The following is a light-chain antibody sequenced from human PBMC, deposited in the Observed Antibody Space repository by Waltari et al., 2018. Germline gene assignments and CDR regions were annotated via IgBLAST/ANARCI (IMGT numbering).Light chain of an antibody. Sequence: EIVMTQSPATLSLSPGESATLSCRASQSVRSTFAWFQQKPGQPPRLLIYGTSTRATGIPARFSGSGSGTEFSLTISSLQPEDFATYYCQQYDYWPWTLGQGTRVEAK. V-gene: IGKV3D-15*01. CDR3: QQYDYWPWT. J-gene: IGKJ1*01. CDR2: GTS. CDR1: QSVRST.